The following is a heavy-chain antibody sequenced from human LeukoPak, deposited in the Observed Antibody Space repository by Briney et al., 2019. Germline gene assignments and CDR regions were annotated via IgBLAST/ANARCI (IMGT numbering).Heavy chain of an antibody. Sequence: ASVKVSCKASGYTFANYGFAWVRQAPGQGLEWMAWINTYNGNTKYAQKLQGRVTVTTDTSTSSAYMELRSLRSDDTAVYYCARWATYYDILTGSMGDYWGQGTLVTVSS. D-gene: IGHD3-9*01. V-gene: IGHV1-18*01. CDR3: ARWATYYDILTGSMGDY. CDR1: GYTFANYG. J-gene: IGHJ4*02. CDR2: INTYNGNT.